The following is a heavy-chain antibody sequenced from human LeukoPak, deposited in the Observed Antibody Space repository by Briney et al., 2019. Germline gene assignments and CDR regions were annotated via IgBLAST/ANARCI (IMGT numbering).Heavy chain of an antibody. J-gene: IGHJ4*02. Sequence: SETLSLTCTVSGDSFSSYFWSWIRQPAGKGLEWIGRMYTSGITNSNPSLKSRVTMSVDTSKNQFSLNLTFVTAADTAVYYCAREITGTRGVDYWGQGILVTVSS. D-gene: IGHD1-7*01. CDR1: GDSFSSYF. CDR3: AREITGTRGVDY. CDR2: MYTSGIT. V-gene: IGHV4-4*07.